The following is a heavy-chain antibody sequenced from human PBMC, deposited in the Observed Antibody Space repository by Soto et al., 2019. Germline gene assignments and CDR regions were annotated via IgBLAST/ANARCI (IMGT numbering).Heavy chain of an antibody. CDR1: GYTFTSYG. CDR3: ARDQVIPVDCLFGY. V-gene: IGHV1-18*01. CDR2: ISAYNGNT. J-gene: IGHJ4*02. Sequence: ASVKVSCKASGYTFTSYGISWVRQAPGQGLEWMGWISAYNGNTNYAQKLQGRVTMTTDTSTSTAYMELRSLRSDDTAVYYCARDQVIPVDCLFGYWGQGTLVSDSS. D-gene: IGHD3-9*01.